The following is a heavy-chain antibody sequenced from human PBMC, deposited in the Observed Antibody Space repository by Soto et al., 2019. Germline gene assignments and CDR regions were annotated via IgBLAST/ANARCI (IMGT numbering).Heavy chain of an antibody. CDR3: ARQHRMIVVHDDFDI. D-gene: IGHD3-22*01. Sequence: LILSVAASGFTFTNALMSWVRQAPVRGLECVGRIKSKSDGGTTDYAAPVKGRFTISRLDSKKMLYLLMNSLKTEDTGVYYCARQHRMIVVHDDFDIWGQGTMVPVSS. J-gene: IGHJ3*02. CDR1: GFTFTNAL. V-gene: IGHV3-15*01. CDR2: IKSKSDGGTT.